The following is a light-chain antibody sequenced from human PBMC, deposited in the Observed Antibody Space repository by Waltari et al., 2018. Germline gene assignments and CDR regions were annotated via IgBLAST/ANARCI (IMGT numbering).Light chain of an antibody. V-gene: IGKV1-12*01. CDR1: QGVNTW. Sequence: DIQLTQSPSSVSPSVGDRVPITCRASQGVNTWLAWYQQKPGKVPKLLIHTTSTLQPGVPSRFSGSGSGTDFTLTISSLQPEDFATYYCQQANSSPLTFGQGTQVEV. CDR3: QQANSSPLT. J-gene: IGKJ1*01. CDR2: TTS.